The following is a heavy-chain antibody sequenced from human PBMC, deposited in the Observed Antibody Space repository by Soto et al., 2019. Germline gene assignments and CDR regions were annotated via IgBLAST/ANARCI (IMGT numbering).Heavy chain of an antibody. D-gene: IGHD2-15*01. CDR2: IKEDGSEK. CDR3: ARIKGGGFDYFDY. Sequence: GGSLRLSCAASGFTFIGYWMTWVRQAPGKGLEWVANIKEDGSEKSSVDSVKGRFTISRDNAKNSVYLQMNSLRAEDTAVYYCARIKGGGFDYFDYWGQGTLVTVSS. J-gene: IGHJ4*02. CDR1: GFTFIGYW. V-gene: IGHV3-7*01.